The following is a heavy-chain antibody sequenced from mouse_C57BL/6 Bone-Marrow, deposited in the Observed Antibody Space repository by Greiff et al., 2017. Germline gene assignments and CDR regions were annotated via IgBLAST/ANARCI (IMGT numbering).Heavy chain of an antibody. V-gene: IGHV1-81*01. CDR2: IYPRSGNT. CDR3: ARWWGV. J-gene: IGHJ1*01. Sequence: VQRVESGAELARPGASVKLSCKASGYTFTSYGISWVKQRTGQGLEWIGEIYPRSGNTYSNETFKGKATLTADNSSSTAYMELRSLTSDVSAVYFCARWWGVWGAGTTLTVSS. CDR1: GYTFTSYG. D-gene: IGHD1-1*02.